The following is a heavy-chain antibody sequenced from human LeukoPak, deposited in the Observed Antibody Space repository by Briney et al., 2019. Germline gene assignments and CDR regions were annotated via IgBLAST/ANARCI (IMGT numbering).Heavy chain of an antibody. CDR3: AKELSSGLPEN. Sequence: GRSLRLSCVASGFTFNIYGMHWVRQAPGKGLEWVAVISHEGSNQYYADSVRGRFTISRDNSKNTVFLQMNSLRAEDTAVYFCAKELSSGLPENWGQGTLVTVSS. V-gene: IGHV3-30*18. CDR1: GFTFNIYG. CDR2: ISHEGSNQ. D-gene: IGHD6-19*01. J-gene: IGHJ4*02.